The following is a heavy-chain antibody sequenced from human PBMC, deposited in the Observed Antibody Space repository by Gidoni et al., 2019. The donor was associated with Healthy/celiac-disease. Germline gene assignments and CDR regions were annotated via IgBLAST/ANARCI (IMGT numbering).Heavy chain of an antibody. Sequence: QVQLVQSGAAVKKPGSSVKVSCKASGGTFSSYAISWVRQAPGQGLEWMGGIIPISGTANYAQKFQGRVTITADKSTSTAYMELSSLRSEDTAVYYCARGGEPPGDYYYYYYMDVWGKGTTVTVSS. CDR2: IIPISGTA. CDR1: GGTFSSYA. D-gene: IGHD3-16*01. V-gene: IGHV1-69*06. J-gene: IGHJ6*03. CDR3: ARGGEPPGDYYYYYYMDV.